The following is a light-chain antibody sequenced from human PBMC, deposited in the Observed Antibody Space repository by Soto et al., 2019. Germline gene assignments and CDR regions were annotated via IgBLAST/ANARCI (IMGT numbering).Light chain of an antibody. Sequence: QSALTQPASVSGSPGQSITISCTGTSRDVGGYNYVSWYQQHPGKAPKLMIYEVSNRPSGFSNRFSGSKSGNTASLTISGLQAEDEADYYCSSYTISSVVFGGGTKLTVL. J-gene: IGLJ2*01. CDR2: EVS. V-gene: IGLV2-14*01. CDR3: SSYTISSVV. CDR1: SRDVGGYNY.